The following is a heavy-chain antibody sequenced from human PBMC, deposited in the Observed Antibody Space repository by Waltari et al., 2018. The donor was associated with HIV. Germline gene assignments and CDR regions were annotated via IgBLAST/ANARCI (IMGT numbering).Heavy chain of an antibody. Sequence: QVYLQQSGPAMVKPSATLTLDCLISGHSVSSDYAAWNWVRQSPSRGLEWLGRTYLRSKWHEDYAASVKGRIAIDADSAENRFTLHLNHVTPEDTAVYFCVRDAFGLDYWGQGILVTVSS. CDR1: GHSVSSDYAA. CDR2: TYLRSKWHE. D-gene: IGHD3-16*01. CDR3: VRDAFGLDY. V-gene: IGHV6-1*01. J-gene: IGHJ4*02.